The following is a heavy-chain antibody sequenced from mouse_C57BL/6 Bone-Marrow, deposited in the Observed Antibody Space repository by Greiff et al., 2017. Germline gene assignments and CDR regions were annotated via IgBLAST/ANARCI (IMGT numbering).Heavy chain of an antibody. D-gene: IGHD1-1*01. J-gene: IGHJ1*03. CDR2: ISVGGSYT. CDR3: ARLATPVRDV. Sequence: EVKLVESGGGLVKPGGSLKLSCAASGFTFSSYAMSWVRQTPEKRLEWVATISVGGSYTYYPDNVKGRFTISRDNAKNNLYLQMSHLKSEDTAMYYCARLATPVRDVWGKGTTLTVSS. V-gene: IGHV5-4*03. CDR1: GFTFSSYA.